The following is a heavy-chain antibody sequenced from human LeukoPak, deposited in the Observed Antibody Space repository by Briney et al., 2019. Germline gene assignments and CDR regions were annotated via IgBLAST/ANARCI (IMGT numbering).Heavy chain of an antibody. J-gene: IGHJ4*02. CDR2: INHSGST. V-gene: IGHV4-34*01. CDR3: ARGLWV. D-gene: IGHD2-21*01. Sequence: SETLSLTCAVYGGSFSDYYWSWIRQPPGKGLEWIGEINHSGSTNYNPSLKSRVTISVDTSKNQFSLKLSSVTAADTAVYYCARGLWVGGQGTLVTVSS. CDR1: GGSFSDYY.